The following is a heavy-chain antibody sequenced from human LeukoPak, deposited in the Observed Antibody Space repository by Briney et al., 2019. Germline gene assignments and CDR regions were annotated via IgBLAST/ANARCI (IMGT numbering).Heavy chain of an antibody. CDR2: IYHSGST. Sequence: PSETLSLTCAVSGGSISSSNWWSWVRQPPGKGLEWIGEIYHSGSTNYNPSLKSRVTISVDKSKNQFSLKLSSVTAADTAVYYCARDNKRDYYDSSGYLFDYWGQGTLVTVSS. D-gene: IGHD3-22*01. V-gene: IGHV4-4*02. CDR1: GGSISSSNW. CDR3: ARDNKRDYYDSSGYLFDY. J-gene: IGHJ4*02.